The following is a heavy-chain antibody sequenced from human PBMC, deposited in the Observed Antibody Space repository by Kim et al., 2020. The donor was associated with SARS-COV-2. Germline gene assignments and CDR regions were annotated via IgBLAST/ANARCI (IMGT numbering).Heavy chain of an antibody. D-gene: IGHD4-17*01. J-gene: IGHJ4*02. V-gene: IGHV4-59*12. Sequence: NYTPSLKSRVTISVDTSKNQFSLRLTSVTAADTAVYYCARVVMTPVTTFDYWGQGTLVTVSS. CDR3: ARVVMTPVTTFDY.